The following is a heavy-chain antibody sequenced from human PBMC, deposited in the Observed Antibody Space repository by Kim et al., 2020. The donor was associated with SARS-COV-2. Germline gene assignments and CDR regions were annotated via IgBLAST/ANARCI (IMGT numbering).Heavy chain of an antibody. CDR2: ISWDSGSI. CDR1: GFTFGDYA. D-gene: IGHD6-13*01. CDR3: AKDSAAGNVMDV. J-gene: IGHJ6*02. Sequence: GGSLRLSCAASGFTFGDYAMNWVRQAPGKGLEWVSGISWDSGSIGYADSVKSRFTISRDNAKNSLYLQMNSLRAEDTALYYCAKDSAAGNVMDVWGQGTTVTVSS. V-gene: IGHV3-9*01.